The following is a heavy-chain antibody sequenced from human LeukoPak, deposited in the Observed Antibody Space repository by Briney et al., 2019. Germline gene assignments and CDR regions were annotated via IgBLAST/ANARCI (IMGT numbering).Heavy chain of an antibody. CDR1: GFTFNIHA. Sequence: PGGSLRLSCAASGFTFNIHAMNWVRQAPGKGLEWVSGISSSGGTTLYADSVKGRFTVSRDNSKNTLYLQMNSLRAEDTAVYYCAKEGRWQQLVRAVWGQGTLVTVSS. CDR3: AKEGRWQQLVRAV. J-gene: IGHJ4*02. V-gene: IGHV3-23*01. CDR2: ISSSGGTT. D-gene: IGHD6-13*01.